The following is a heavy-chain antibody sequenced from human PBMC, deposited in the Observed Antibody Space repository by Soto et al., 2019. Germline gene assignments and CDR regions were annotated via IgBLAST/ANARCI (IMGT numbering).Heavy chain of an antibody. Sequence: GGSLRLSCAASGFTFSSYIMNWVRQAPGKGLEWVSSISSRSNYMYYADSVKGRFTISRDNAKNSLYLQMNSLRAEDTAVYYCERPNYDSSGLYYFDSWGQGTLVTVSS. CDR1: GFTFSSYI. J-gene: IGHJ4*02. CDR2: ISSRSNYM. D-gene: IGHD3-22*01. CDR3: ERPNYDSSGLYYFDS. V-gene: IGHV3-21*01.